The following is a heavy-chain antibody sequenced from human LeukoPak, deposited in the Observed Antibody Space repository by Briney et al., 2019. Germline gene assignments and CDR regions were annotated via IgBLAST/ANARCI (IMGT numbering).Heavy chain of an antibody. J-gene: IGHJ4*02. CDR1: GFTFSSYA. D-gene: IGHD3-10*01. CDR2: ISGSGGTK. CDR3: AQVMGVRGAPSDY. Sequence: GGSLRLSCAASGFTFSSYAMSWVRQAPGKGLEWVSAISGSGGTKYYADSVNGRFTISRDYSKNTLYLQMNSLTAEDTALYYCAQVMGVRGAPSDYWGQGTLVTVSS. V-gene: IGHV3-23*01.